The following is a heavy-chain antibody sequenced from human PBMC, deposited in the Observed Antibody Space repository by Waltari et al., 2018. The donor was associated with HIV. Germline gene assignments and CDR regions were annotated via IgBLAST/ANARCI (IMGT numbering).Heavy chain of an antibody. Sequence: ISSSSYYWGWIRQPPGKGLEWIGSIYYSGSTYYNPSLKSRVTISVDTSKNQFSLKLSSVTAADTAVYYCARHPHYDSSGYYFDYWGQGTLVTVSS. D-gene: IGHD3-22*01. V-gene: IGHV4-39*01. CDR3: ARHPHYDSSGYYFDY. CDR2: IYYSGST. CDR1: ISSSSYY. J-gene: IGHJ4*02.